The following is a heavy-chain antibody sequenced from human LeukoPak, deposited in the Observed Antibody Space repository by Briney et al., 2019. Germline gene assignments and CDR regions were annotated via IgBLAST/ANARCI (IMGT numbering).Heavy chain of an antibody. CDR2: ISSSSSYI. Sequence: GGSLRLSCAASGFTFSSYSMNWVSQAPGKGLEWVSSISSSSSYIYYADSVKGRFTISRDNAKNSLYLQMNSLRAEDTAVYYCAREGSSGYYYPNPDFDYWGQGTLVTVSS. V-gene: IGHV3-21*01. J-gene: IGHJ4*02. D-gene: IGHD3-22*01. CDR1: GFTFSSYS. CDR3: AREGSSGYYYPNPDFDY.